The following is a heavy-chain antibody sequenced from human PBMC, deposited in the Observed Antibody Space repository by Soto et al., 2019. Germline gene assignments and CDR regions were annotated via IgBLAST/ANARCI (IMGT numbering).Heavy chain of an antibody. D-gene: IGHD6-19*01. Sequence: ASVKVSCKASGYTFTDYYMHWVRQAPGQGFEWMGWINPNSGGTNYAQKFQGRVTMTRDTSISTAYMELNRLRSDDTAVYYCARDQSPSSGWPGMDVWGQGTTVTV. CDR2: INPNSGGT. CDR3: ARDQSPSSGWPGMDV. CDR1: GYTFTDYY. V-gene: IGHV1-2*02. J-gene: IGHJ6*02.